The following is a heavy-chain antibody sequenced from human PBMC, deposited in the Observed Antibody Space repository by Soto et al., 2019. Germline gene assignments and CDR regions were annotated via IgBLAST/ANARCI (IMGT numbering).Heavy chain of an antibody. J-gene: IGHJ4*02. CDR3: AGGVRWPVVFDY. V-gene: IGHV1-8*01. D-gene: IGHD4-17*01. CDR1: GYTFTSYD. Sequence: ASVKVSCKASGYTFTSYDINWVRQATGQGLEWMGWMNPNSGNTGYAQKFQGRVTMTRNTSISTAYMELSSLRSEDTAVYYCAGGVRWPVVFDYWGQGXLVTVYS. CDR2: MNPNSGNT.